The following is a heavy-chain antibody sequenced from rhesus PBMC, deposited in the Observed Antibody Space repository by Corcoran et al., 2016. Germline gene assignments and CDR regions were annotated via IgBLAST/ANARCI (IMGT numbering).Heavy chain of an antibody. CDR3: ARRENYEDDYGYYP. J-gene: IGHJ4*01. CDR2: NGGNSGTT. D-gene: IGHD3-9*01. Sequence: QVQLQESGPGLVKPSVTLSLTCAVSGGSLSGYYWTLISQPPGKGLEWIGYNGGNSGTTYHNPALKSRVTISPYTSKSQFSLKLRSVTAADTAVYYCARRENYEDDYGYYPWGQGVLVTVSS. V-gene: IGHV4-165*02. CDR1: GGSLSGYY.